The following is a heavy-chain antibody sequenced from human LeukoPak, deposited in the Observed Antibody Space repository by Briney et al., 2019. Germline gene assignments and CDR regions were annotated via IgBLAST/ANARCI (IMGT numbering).Heavy chain of an antibody. V-gene: IGHV4-39*01. D-gene: IGHD3-10*01. Sequence: SETLSLTCTVSGGSISSSSYYWGWIRQPPGKGLEWIGSIYYSGSTYYNPSLKSRVTISVDTSKNQFSLKLSSVTAADTAVYYCARATFGSGSYFSYYYMDVWGKGTTVTVSS. J-gene: IGHJ6*03. CDR2: IYYSGST. CDR3: ARATFGSGSYFSYYYMDV. CDR1: GGSISSSSYY.